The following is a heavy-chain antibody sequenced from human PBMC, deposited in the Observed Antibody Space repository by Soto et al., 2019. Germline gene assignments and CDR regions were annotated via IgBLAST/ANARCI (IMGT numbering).Heavy chain of an antibody. D-gene: IGHD2-2*02. Sequence: EVQLVESGGGLVQPGGSLRLSCASSGFPFSAFSMNWVRQAPGKGLEWVAYISSSGSTIYYTDSVKGRFTISRDNAKSSLYLQMDSLRDEDTAVYYCVRAGGRHCSPTRCYNAFDLWGQGTMVTVSS. V-gene: IGHV3-48*02. CDR1: GFPFSAFS. CDR2: ISSSGSTI. CDR3: VRAGGRHCSPTRCYNAFDL. J-gene: IGHJ3*01.